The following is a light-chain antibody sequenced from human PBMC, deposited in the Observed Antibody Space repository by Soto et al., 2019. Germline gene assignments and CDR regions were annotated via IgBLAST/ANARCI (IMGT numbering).Light chain of an antibody. CDR1: SSDVGAYIY. CDR2: EVN. CDR3: SSYTTAGSSYYV. J-gene: IGLJ1*01. Sequence: QSALTQPPSASGSPGQSVTISCTGTSSDVGAYIYVSWYQQHPGKAPKLLIYEVNKRPSGVPDRFSGSKSGNTASLTVSGRQAEDESDYFCSSYTTAGSSYYVFGTGTKLTVL. V-gene: IGLV2-8*01.